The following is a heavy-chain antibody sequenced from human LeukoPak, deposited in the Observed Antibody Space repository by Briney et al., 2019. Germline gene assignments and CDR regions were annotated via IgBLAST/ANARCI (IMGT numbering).Heavy chain of an antibody. Sequence: SHTHSPTHALYCGSFSGYYWSSIRHPPGNWLGWIGEINHSGSTNYNPSLKSRVTISIDMSKNQLSLKLSSGTAADTAMYYCAGDRDGIFDYWGQGTLVSVCS. J-gene: IGHJ4*02. CDR3: AGDRDGIFDY. CDR2: INHSGST. CDR1: CGSFSGYY. V-gene: IGHV4-34*01. D-gene: IGHD3-10*01.